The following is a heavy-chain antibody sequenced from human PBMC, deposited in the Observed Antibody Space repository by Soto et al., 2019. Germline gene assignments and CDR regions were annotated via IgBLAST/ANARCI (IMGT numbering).Heavy chain of an antibody. CDR3: ARHGYREPVDS. CDR1: GLTFSTSW. D-gene: IGHD5-12*01. J-gene: IGHJ4*02. CDR2: IKQDGSEK. Sequence: EVQLVESGGGLVQPGGYLRLSCAASGLTFSTSWMSWVRQAPGKGLVWVDNIKQDGSEKSLVDSVKGLFTISRDNDKNSLYLQMHRLRAEDAAVYYCARHGYREPVDSWGQGTLGPVSS. V-gene: IGHV3-7*05.